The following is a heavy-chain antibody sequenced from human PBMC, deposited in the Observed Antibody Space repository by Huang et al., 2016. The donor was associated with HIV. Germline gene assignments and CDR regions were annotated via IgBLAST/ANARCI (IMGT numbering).Heavy chain of an antibody. CDR1: GFTFSSYW. Sequence: EVQLVESGGGLVQPGGSLRLSCTASGFTFSSYWMHWVRQAPGKGRVWVSSINSEGSSSGYADSVKGRFTISRDNAKNTLYLQMNSLRAEDTAVYYCVRDPRIQSWLNYFDYWGQGTLVSVSS. CDR3: VRDPRIQSWLNYFDY. CDR2: INSEGSSS. D-gene: IGHD3-22*01. V-gene: IGHV3-74*01. J-gene: IGHJ4*02.